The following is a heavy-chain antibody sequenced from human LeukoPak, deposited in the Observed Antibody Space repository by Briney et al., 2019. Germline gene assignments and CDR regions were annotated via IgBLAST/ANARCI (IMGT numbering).Heavy chain of an antibody. CDR2: IWYDGSNK. J-gene: IGHJ6*03. CDR1: GFTFSSYG. D-gene: IGHD3-22*01. CDR3: AKDHQITMMVKGYMDV. Sequence: QSGGSLRLSCAASGFTFSSYGMHWVRQAPGKGLEWVAVIWYDGSNKYYADSVKGRFTISRDNSKNTLYLQMNSLRADDTAVYYCAKDHQITMMVKGYMDVWGKGTTVTVSS. V-gene: IGHV3-30*02.